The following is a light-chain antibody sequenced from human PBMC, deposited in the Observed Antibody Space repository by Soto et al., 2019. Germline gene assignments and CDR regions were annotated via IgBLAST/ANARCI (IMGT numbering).Light chain of an antibody. CDR1: QSIGYW. CDR2: DVS. Sequence: DIQMTQSPSRLSASVGDRVTITCRASQSIGYWLAWYQQKPGKAPKLLISDVSTLERGVPSRFSGSGSATEFTLTISGLQPDDFATYYCQQYKDYVYTFGQGTKVDIK. CDR3: QQYKDYVYT. J-gene: IGKJ2*01. V-gene: IGKV1-5*01.